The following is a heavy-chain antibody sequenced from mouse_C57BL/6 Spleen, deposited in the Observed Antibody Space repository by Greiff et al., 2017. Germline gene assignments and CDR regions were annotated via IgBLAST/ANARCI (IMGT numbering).Heavy chain of an antibody. Sequence: EVNLVESGEGLVKPGGSLKLSCAASGFTFSSYAMSWVRQTPEKRLEWVAYISSGGDYIYYADTVQGRFTISRDNARNTLYLQMSSLKSEDKAMYYCTTAHYDSYFDYRGQGAPLTGSS. J-gene: IGHJ2*01. CDR2: ISSGGDYI. CDR3: TTAHYDSYFDY. CDR1: GFTFSSYA. D-gene: IGHD2-4*01. V-gene: IGHV5-9-1*02.